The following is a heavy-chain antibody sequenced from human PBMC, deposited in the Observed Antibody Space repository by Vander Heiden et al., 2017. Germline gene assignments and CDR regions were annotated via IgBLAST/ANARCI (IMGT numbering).Heavy chain of an antibody. V-gene: IGHV1-18*01. CDR2: ISASNDNT. CDR1: GSTFTSYG. Sequence: QVQLVRSGAEVKKPGASVTVSCTSSGSTFTSYGISWVRPAPGQGLEWMEWISASNDNTNSAQKRQGRVTRTTYTSTSTAYMELRSLRSDDTAVYYCARDVWGCSGGSCYRPYYYYGMDVWGQGTTVTVSS. CDR3: ARDVWGCSGGSCYRPYYYYGMDV. J-gene: IGHJ6*02. D-gene: IGHD2-15*01.